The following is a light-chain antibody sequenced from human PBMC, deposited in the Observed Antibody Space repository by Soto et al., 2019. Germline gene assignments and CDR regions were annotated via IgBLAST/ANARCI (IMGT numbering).Light chain of an antibody. J-gene: IGKJ5*01. CDR1: QSISSY. CDR2: AAS. V-gene: IGKV1-39*01. CDR3: MQALQTPLT. Sequence: DIQMTQSPSSLSASVGDRVTITCRASQSISSYLNWYQQKPGKAPKLLIYAASSLQSGVPSRFSGSGSGTDFTLQISRVEAEDVGVYYCMQALQTPLTFGQGTRLEI.